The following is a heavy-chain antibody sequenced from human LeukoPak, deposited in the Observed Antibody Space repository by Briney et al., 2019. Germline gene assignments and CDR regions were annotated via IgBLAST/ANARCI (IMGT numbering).Heavy chain of an antibody. Sequence: GGSLRLSCAASGFTFSDHYMDWVRQAPGKGLEWVGRTRNKANSYTTEYAASVKGRFTISRHGSKNSVYLQMNSLKTEDTAMYYCVRGGGFLGCIGPKNAFDIWGQGTMVTVSS. V-gene: IGHV3-72*01. CDR1: GFTFSDHY. D-gene: IGHD2-8*01. CDR2: TRNKANSYTT. CDR3: VRGGGFLGCIGPKNAFDI. J-gene: IGHJ3*02.